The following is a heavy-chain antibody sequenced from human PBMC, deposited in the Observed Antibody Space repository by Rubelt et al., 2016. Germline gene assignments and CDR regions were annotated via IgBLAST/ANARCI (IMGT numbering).Heavy chain of an antibody. Sequence: QLQLQESGPGLVKPSETLSLTCTVSGDSITSSSYYWGWIRQPPGKGLEWIGNIYYSGSTYYNPSLTSRATISVDTSKNPFSLKRSSVTAADTAVYYCARRPRGWNFDYWGQGTLVTVSS. CDR1: GDSITSSSYY. V-gene: IGHV4-39*01. D-gene: IGHD6-19*01. CDR3: ARRPRGWNFDY. CDR2: IYYSGST. J-gene: IGHJ4*02.